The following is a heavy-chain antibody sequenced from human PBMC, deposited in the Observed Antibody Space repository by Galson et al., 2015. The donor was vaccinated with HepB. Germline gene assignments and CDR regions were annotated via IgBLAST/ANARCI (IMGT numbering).Heavy chain of an antibody. Sequence: TLSLTCTVSGGSISSYYWSWIRQPAGKGLEWIGHIYTSGSTNFNPSLKSRVTMSVDTSKNQFSLKLSSVTAADTAVYYCARANYYDNSGYLNWFDPWGQGTLVTVSS. V-gene: IGHV4-4*07. D-gene: IGHD3-22*01. CDR1: GGSISSYY. J-gene: IGHJ5*02. CDR2: IYTSGST. CDR3: ARANYYDNSGYLNWFDP.